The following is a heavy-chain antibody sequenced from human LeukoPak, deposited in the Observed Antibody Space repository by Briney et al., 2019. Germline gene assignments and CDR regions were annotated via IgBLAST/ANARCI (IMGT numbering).Heavy chain of an antibody. Sequence: ASVKVSCKASGYTLTNYNIGWVRQAPGQGLEWTGWINTYKGDTLYAQKLQGRVTMTADTSTNTAYMELRSLRFDDTAVYYCARGPDFATRYAFDIWGQGTMVTVSS. CDR1: GYTLTNYN. CDR3: ARGPDFATRYAFDI. J-gene: IGHJ3*02. V-gene: IGHV1-18*01. D-gene: IGHD1-1*01. CDR2: INTYKGDT.